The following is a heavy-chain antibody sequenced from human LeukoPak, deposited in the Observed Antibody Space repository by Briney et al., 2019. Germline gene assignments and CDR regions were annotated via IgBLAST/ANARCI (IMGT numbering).Heavy chain of an antibody. CDR2: INPNSGGT. J-gene: IGHJ4*02. CDR3: ARDSHSGWYEGFDY. V-gene: IGHV1-2*06. CDR1: GYTFTVYY. Sequence: ASVKVSCXASGYTFTVYYMHWVRQAPGQGLEWMARINPNSGGTNYAQKFQGRVTMTRDTSISTAYMELSRLRSDDTAVYYCARDSHSGWYEGFDYWGQGTLITVSS. D-gene: IGHD6-19*01.